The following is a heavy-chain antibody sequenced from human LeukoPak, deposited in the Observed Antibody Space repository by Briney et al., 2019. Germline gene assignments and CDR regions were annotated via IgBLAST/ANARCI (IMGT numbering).Heavy chain of an antibody. V-gene: IGHV4-34*01. CDR2: INHSGST. D-gene: IGHD6-25*01. CDR3: ARGGTRLYTSGSLDY. Sequence: PSETLSLTCAVYGGSFSGYYWSWIRQPPGKGLEWIGEINHSGSTNYNPSLKSRVTISVDTSKNQFSLKLTSVTAADTAMYYCARGGTRLYTSGSLDYWGQGTLVTVSS. J-gene: IGHJ4*02. CDR1: GGSFSGYY.